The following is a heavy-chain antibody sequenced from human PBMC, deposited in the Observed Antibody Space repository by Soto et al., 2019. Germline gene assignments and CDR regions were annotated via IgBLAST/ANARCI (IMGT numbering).Heavy chain of an antibody. CDR2: IYYSGST. CDR1: GGSVSSGNYY. V-gene: IGHV4-61*01. D-gene: IGHD6-19*01. J-gene: IGHJ4*02. Sequence: QVQLQESGPGLVKPSETLSLTCTVSGGSVSSGNYYWSWIRQPPGKRLEGIGYIYYSGSTNYNPSLKSRVTRSVDTSKNQFSLKLSSVTAADTAVYYCASYSSGWYDVSYWGQGTLVTVSS. CDR3: ASYSSGWYDVSY.